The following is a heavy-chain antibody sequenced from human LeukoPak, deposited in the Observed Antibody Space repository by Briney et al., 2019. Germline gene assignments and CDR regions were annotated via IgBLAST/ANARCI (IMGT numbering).Heavy chain of an antibody. CDR3: ARHRQGRGEFVS. CDR2: IAPIDSYT. Sequence: GESLNFSCTGSGYSFTTDWISWVRHMRGKGLEWMGSIAPIDSYTNYSTSFQGHATISAEKSIPTAYLQWSSLEASDSARFYFARHRQGRGEFVSWGQGTLVTVSS. J-gene: IGHJ4*02. D-gene: IGHD3-10*01. CDR1: GYSFTTDW. V-gene: IGHV5-10-1*01.